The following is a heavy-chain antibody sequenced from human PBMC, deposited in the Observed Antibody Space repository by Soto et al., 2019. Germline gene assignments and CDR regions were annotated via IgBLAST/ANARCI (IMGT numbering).Heavy chain of an antibody. Sequence: GGSLRLSCAASGFTFSSYGMHWVRQAPGKGLEWVAVIWYDGSNKYYADSVKGRFTISRDNSKNTLYLQMNSLRAEDTAVYYCARGIGMATIHYFDYWGQGTLVTVSS. J-gene: IGHJ4*02. V-gene: IGHV3-33*01. CDR3: ARGIGMATIHYFDY. D-gene: IGHD5-12*01. CDR1: GFTFSSYG. CDR2: IWYDGSNK.